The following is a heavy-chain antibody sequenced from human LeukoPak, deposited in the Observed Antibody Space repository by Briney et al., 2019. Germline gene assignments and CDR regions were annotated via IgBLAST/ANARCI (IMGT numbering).Heavy chain of an antibody. CDR3: ARESRDGYNFWFDP. Sequence: SETLPLTCTVSGGSISSYYWSWIRQPPGKGLEWIGYIYYSGSTNYNPSLKSRVTISVDTSKNQFSLKLSSVTAADTAVYYCARESRDGYNFWFDPWGQGTLVTVSS. V-gene: IGHV4-59*12. D-gene: IGHD5-24*01. CDR2: IYYSGST. CDR1: GGSISSYY. J-gene: IGHJ5*02.